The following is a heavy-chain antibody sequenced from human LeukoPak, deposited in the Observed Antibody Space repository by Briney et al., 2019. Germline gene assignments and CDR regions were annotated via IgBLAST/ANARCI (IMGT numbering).Heavy chain of an antibody. J-gene: IGHJ3*02. V-gene: IGHV4-61*08. Sequence: SQTLSLTCTVSGGSISSGDYYWSWIRQPPGKGLEWIGYIYYSGSTNYNPSLKSRVTISVDTSKNQFSLKLSSVTAADTAVYYCAREGWYSSSSEAAFDIWGQGTMVTVSS. CDR1: GGSISSGDYY. CDR2: IYYSGST. CDR3: AREGWYSSSSEAAFDI. D-gene: IGHD6-6*01.